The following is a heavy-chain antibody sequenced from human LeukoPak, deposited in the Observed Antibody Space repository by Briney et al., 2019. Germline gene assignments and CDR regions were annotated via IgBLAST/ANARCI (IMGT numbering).Heavy chain of an antibody. CDR3: ARVGGRYCSGGSCYSEFDY. CDR1: GGSISRGSYY. J-gene: IGHJ4*02. Sequence: PSETLSLTCTVSGGSISRGSYYWGWIRQPPGKGLQWIGSISYSGNTYSNPSLASRVTMSVDTSKNQFSLKLSSVTAADTAVYYCARVGGRYCSGGSCYSEFDYWGQGTLVTVSS. CDR2: ISYSGNT. D-gene: IGHD2-15*01. V-gene: IGHV4-39*07.